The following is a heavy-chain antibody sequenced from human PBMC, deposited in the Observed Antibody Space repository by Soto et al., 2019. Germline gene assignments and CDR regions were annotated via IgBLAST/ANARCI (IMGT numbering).Heavy chain of an antibody. V-gene: IGHV3-33*01. CDR1: GFTFSNYG. CDR3: ARDRGCISTTCYRYYYAMDV. J-gene: IGHJ6*02. D-gene: IGHD2-2*01. CDR2: IWYDGSNK. Sequence: QVQLVESGGGVVQPGRSLRLSCAASGFTFSNYGMHWVRQAPGKGLEWVAVIWYDGSNKYYADSVKGRFTISRDNSKNTLYRQMNSLRAEDTAVYYCARDRGCISTTCYRYYYAMDVWGQGTTVTVSS.